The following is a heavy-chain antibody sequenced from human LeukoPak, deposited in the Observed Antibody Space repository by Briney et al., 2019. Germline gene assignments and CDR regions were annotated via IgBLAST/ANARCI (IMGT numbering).Heavy chain of an antibody. Sequence: ASVKVSCKASGDAFNNYDIHWVRQATGQGLEWMGCVNPNRGNPDYAQKFQGRVTISWDNSIKTGYMELSSLRSEDTAVYYCARGGYYYGSGSRNWFDPWGQGTLVTVSS. CDR3: ARGGYYYGSGSRNWFDP. V-gene: IGHV1-8*03. D-gene: IGHD3-10*01. J-gene: IGHJ5*02. CDR2: VNPNRGNP. CDR1: GDAFNNYD.